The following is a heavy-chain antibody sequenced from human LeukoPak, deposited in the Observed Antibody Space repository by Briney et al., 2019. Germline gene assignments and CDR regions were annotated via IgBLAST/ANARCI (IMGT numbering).Heavy chain of an antibody. CDR1: GFTFSSYA. D-gene: IGHD5-18*01. Sequence: GGSLRLSCAASGFTFSSYAMSWVRQAPGKGLEWVSAISGSGGSTYYADSVKGRFTISRDNSKNTLYLQMNSLRAEDTAVYYCAKDQGLRGYSHGYFDYWGQGTLVTVSS. V-gene: IGHV3-23*01. J-gene: IGHJ4*02. CDR3: AKDQGLRGYSHGYFDY. CDR2: ISGSGGST.